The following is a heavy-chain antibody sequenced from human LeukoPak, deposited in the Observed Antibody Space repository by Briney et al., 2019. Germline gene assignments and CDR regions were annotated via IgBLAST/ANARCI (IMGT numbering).Heavy chain of an antibody. D-gene: IGHD2/OR15-2a*01. J-gene: IGHJ6*03. V-gene: IGHV3-30*02. CDR1: GYTFRRHG. CDR3: AKGSFYCNSNSCPQYYYYMDV. CDR2: IRYDGSNK. Sequence: GGSLRLSCAASGYTFRRHGIHWVRQAPGKGLEWVAFIRYDGSNKYYADSVKGRFTISRDDSKNTLYLQMNSLRVEDTAVYYCAKGSFYCNSNSCPQYYYYMDVWGKGTTVTVSS.